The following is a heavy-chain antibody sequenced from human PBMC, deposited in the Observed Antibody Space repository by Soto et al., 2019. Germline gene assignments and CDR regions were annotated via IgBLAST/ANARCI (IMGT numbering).Heavy chain of an antibody. CDR3: ARQNEKGWFDP. CDR2: IYYSGSP. Sequence: SETLSLTCTVSGGSISNCWYYWGWIRQPPGKGLEWIGSIYYSGSPYYNPSLKSRVTISVDTSKNQFSLKLTSVTAADTAVYYCARQNEKGWFDPWGQGTLVTVSS. V-gene: IGHV4-39*01. CDR1: GGSISNCWYY. D-gene: IGHD1-1*01. J-gene: IGHJ5*02.